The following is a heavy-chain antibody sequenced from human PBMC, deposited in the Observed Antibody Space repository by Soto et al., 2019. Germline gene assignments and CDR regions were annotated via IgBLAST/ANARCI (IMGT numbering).Heavy chain of an antibody. J-gene: IGHJ4*02. CDR3: ASEGVVPAAMNY. Sequence: KXPGSXXXXXXXXSGGTXXSYTISWVRQAPGQGLEWMGRIIPILGIANYAQKFQGRVTITADKSTSTAYMELSSLRSEDTAVYYCASEGVVPAAMNYWGQGTLVTVSS. CDR1: GGTXXSYT. V-gene: IGHV1-69*02. D-gene: IGHD2-2*01. CDR2: IIPILGIA.